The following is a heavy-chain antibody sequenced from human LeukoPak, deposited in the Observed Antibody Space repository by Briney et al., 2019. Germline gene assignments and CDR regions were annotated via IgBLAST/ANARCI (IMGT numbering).Heavy chain of an antibody. CDR2: ISSSGGGSTI. D-gene: IGHD3-10*01. V-gene: IGHV3-48*03. Sequence: GGSLRLSCAASGFAFSSYEMNWVRQAPGKGLEWVSYISSSGGGSTIYYTDSVKGRFTISRDNGKNSLYLQMNSLRDEDTAVYYCARARGFDIWGQGTMVTVSS. CDR1: GFAFSSYE. J-gene: IGHJ3*02. CDR3: ARARGFDI.